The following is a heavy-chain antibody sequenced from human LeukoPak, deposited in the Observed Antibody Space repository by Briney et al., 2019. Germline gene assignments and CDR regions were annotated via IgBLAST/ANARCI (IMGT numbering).Heavy chain of an antibody. J-gene: IGHJ4*02. CDR1: GGSISSGGYY. CDR3: AREADYYDSSGPFDY. Sequence: SQTLSLTCAVSGGSISSGGYYWSWIRQHPGKGLEWIGYIYYSGSTYYNPSLKSRVTISVDTSKNQFSLKLSSVTAADTAVYYCAREADYYDSSGPFDYWGQGTLVTVSS. V-gene: IGHV4-31*11. CDR2: IYYSGST. D-gene: IGHD3-22*01.